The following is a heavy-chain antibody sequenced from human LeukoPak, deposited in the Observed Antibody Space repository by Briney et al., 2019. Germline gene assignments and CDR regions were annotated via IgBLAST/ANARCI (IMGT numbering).Heavy chain of an antibody. CDR1: GGSFCGYY. V-gene: IGHV4-34*01. CDR3: ARQIQGRGACYFDY. Sequence: SETLSLTCAVYGGSFCGYYWSCMRQPPGKGREGSGEINHSGRTNYNTSLKSRVTMSLDTSTNQFTPQLTSVTAADTAVYFCARQIQGRGACYFDYWGQGNLVTVSS. D-gene: IGHD3-10*01. J-gene: IGHJ4*03. CDR2: INHSGRT.